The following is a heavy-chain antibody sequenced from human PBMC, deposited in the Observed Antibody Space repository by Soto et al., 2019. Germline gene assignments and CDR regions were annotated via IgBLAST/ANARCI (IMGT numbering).Heavy chain of an antibody. Sequence: QVQLQASGPGLVKPSETLSLTCTVSGGSISSYYWSWIRQPAGKGLEWIGRIYTSGSTNYNPSLKSLVTMSVDTSKNQFSLKLSSVTAADTAVYYCARDQVCSSTSCYTDYYYGMDVWGQGTTVTVSS. CDR3: ARDQVCSSTSCYTDYYYGMDV. CDR1: GGSISSYY. V-gene: IGHV4-4*07. CDR2: IYTSGST. D-gene: IGHD2-2*02. J-gene: IGHJ6*02.